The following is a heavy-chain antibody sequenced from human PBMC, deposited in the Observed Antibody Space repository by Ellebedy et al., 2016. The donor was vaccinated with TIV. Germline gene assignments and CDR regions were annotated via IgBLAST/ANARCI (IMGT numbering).Heavy chain of an antibody. Sequence: AASVKVSCKASGYTFTSYGISWVRQAPGQGLEWMGWISAYNGNTNYAQKLQGRVTMTTDTSTSTAYMELRSLRSDDTAVYYCARDEVVPAAMIYYYYGMDVWGQGTTVTVSS. CDR1: GYTFTSYG. D-gene: IGHD2-2*01. CDR3: ARDEVVPAAMIYYYYGMDV. V-gene: IGHV1-18*01. J-gene: IGHJ6*02. CDR2: ISAYNGNT.